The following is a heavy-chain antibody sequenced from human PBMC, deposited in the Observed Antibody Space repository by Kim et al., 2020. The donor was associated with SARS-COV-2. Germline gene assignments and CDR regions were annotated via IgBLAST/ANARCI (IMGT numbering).Heavy chain of an antibody. CDR2: MNPNSGNT. CDR1: GYTFTSYD. Sequence: ASVKVSCKASGYTFTSYDINWVRQATGQGLEWMGWMNPNSGNTGYAQKFQGRVTMTRNTSISTAYMELSSLRSEDTAVYYCASVIIPHYYYYGMDVWGQGTTVTVSS. CDR3: ASVIIPHYYYYGMDV. J-gene: IGHJ6*02. D-gene: IGHD3-3*01. V-gene: IGHV1-8*01.